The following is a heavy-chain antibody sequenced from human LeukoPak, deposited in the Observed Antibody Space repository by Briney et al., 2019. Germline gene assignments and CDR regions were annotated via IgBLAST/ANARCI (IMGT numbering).Heavy chain of an antibody. V-gene: IGHV4-59*08. Sequence: SETLSLTCTVSGDSISSYYWSWIRQPPGKGLEWIGYSYYSGSTTPHPSLKSRVTISVDTSKNQFSLRLRSVTAADTAVYYCARHGGSGSFDFWGQGTLVTVSS. CDR2: SYYSGST. J-gene: IGHJ4*02. D-gene: IGHD3-3*01. CDR3: ARHGGSGSFDF. CDR1: GDSISSYY.